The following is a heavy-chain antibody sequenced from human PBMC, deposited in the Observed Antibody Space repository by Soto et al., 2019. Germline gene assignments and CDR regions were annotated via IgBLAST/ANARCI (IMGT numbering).Heavy chain of an antibody. CDR1: GGSVSSSNNY. CDR3: ARRSGYNFYYNYYGMDV. J-gene: IGHJ6*02. V-gene: IGHV4-39*01. CDR2: IYYSGTT. D-gene: IGHD3-22*01. Sequence: NLPETLSLTCAVSGGSVSSSNNYWVWIRQPPGKGLEWIGAIYYSGTTYYNPSLKSRVTISVDTSKNQFSLKLSSVTAADTGLYYCARRSGYNFYYNYYGMDVWGQGTTVTVSS.